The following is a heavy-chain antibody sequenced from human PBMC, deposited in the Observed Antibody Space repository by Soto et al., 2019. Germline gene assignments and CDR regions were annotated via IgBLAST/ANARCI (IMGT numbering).Heavy chain of an antibody. CDR2: IRSKANSYAT. V-gene: IGHV3-73*01. J-gene: IGHJ3*02. D-gene: IGHD3-22*01. Sequence: PGGSLRLSCAASGFTFSGSAMHWVRQASGKGLEWVGRIRSKANSYATAYAASVKGRFTISRDDSKNTAYLQMNSLKTEDTAVYYCTKYYYHSSGSGDAFDIWGPGTMVTV. CDR3: TKYYYHSSGSGDAFDI. CDR1: GFTFSGSA.